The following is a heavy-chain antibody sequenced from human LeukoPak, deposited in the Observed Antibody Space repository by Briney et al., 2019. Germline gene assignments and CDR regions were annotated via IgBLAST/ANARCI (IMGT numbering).Heavy chain of an antibody. CDR1: GGSISGYY. V-gene: IGHV4-59*08. Sequence: PSETLSLTCTVSGGSISGYYWSWIRQPPGKGLELIGYIYNSGNTNYNPSLKSRVTISVDTSKNLFSLKLSSVTAADTAVYYCARLDRTGSVDYFDYWGQGFLVTVSS. CDR3: ARLDRTGSVDYFDY. J-gene: IGHJ4*02. D-gene: IGHD1/OR15-1a*01. CDR2: IYNSGNT.